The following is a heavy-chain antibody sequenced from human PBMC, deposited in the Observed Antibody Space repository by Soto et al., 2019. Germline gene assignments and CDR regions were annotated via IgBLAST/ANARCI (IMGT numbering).Heavy chain of an antibody. D-gene: IGHD6-13*01. CDR3: AKGIAAAGRNNYYYYMDV. Sequence: SVKVSCKASGGTFSIYTISWVRQSPGQGLEWMGRIIPILGIANYAQKFQGRVTITADKSTSTAYMELSSLRSEDTAVYYCAKGIAAAGRNNYYYYMDVWGKGTTVTVSS. CDR2: IIPILGIA. J-gene: IGHJ6*03. V-gene: IGHV1-69*02. CDR1: GGTFSIYT.